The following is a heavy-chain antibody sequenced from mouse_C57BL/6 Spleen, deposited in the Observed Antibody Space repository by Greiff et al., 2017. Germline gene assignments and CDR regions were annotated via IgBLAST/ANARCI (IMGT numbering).Heavy chain of an antibody. CDR3: GKLSDSYAMDY. CDR2: IYPGDGDT. V-gene: IGHV1-82*01. Sequence: QVQLQQSGPELVKPGASVKISCKASGYAFSSSWMNWVKQRPGKGLEWIGRIYPGDGDTNYNGKFKGKATLTADKSSSTAYMQLSSLTSEDSAVYFCGKLSDSYAMDYWGQGTSVTVSS. CDR1: GYAFSSSW. D-gene: IGHD3-2*02. J-gene: IGHJ4*01.